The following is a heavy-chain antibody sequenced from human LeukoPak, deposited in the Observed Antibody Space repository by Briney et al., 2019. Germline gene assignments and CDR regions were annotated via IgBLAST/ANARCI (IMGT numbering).Heavy chain of an antibody. J-gene: IGHJ4*02. CDR3: ARDLSVGAKPDLGFDY. D-gene: IGHD1-26*01. CDR1: GFTFSSYN. Sequence: GGSLRLSCAASGFTFSSYNMNWVRQTPGKGLEWVSSISSSSTYIYYADSLKGRFTISRDNAKNSLYLQMNSLRAEDTAVYFCARDLSVGAKPDLGFDYWGQGTLVTVSS. V-gene: IGHV3-21*01. CDR2: ISSSSTYI.